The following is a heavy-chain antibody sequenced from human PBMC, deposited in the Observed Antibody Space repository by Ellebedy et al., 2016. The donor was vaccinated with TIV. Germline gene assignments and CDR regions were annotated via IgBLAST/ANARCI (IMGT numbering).Heavy chain of an antibody. Sequence: ASVKVSXXASGYTFTSYAMHWVRQAPGQRLEWMGWINAGNGNTKYSQKFQGRVTITRDTSASTAYMELSSLRSEDTAVYYCARGPNVPAAINYYGMDVWGQGTTVTVSS. J-gene: IGHJ6*02. D-gene: IGHD2-2*01. V-gene: IGHV1-3*01. CDR2: INAGNGNT. CDR1: GYTFTSYA. CDR3: ARGPNVPAAINYYGMDV.